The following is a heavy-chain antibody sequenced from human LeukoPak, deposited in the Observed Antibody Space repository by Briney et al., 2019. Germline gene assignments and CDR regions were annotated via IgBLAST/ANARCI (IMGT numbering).Heavy chain of an antibody. D-gene: IGHD3-22*01. V-gene: IGHV3-30*02. J-gene: IGHJ4*02. CDR1: GVTFSSYG. CDR2: IRYDGSNE. CDR3: AKDRGPHITMIVVVTLDY. Sequence: GGSLRLSCVASGVTFSSYGMHWVRQAPGKGLEWVAFIRYDGSNEYYIDSVKGRFTISRDNSKNTLYLQMNSLRAEDTAVYYCAKDRGPHITMIVVVTLDYWGQGTLVTVSS.